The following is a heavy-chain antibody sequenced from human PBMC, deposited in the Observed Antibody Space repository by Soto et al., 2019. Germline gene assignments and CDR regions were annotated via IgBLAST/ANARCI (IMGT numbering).Heavy chain of an antibody. CDR2: IRGFSPYT. D-gene: IGHD6-13*01. Sequence: EVQLVESGGGLVKPGGSLRLSFISSGFTFRPTTMNWVRQAPGKGLEWVSGIRGFSPYTFYAESVRGRFTISRDNAKNSLFLQMDSLRAEDTAVYYCARNTLSAAGSDNYGLDVWGRGTTVAVSS. V-gene: IGHV3-21*04. J-gene: IGHJ6*02. CDR3: ARNTLSAAGSDNYGLDV. CDR1: GFTFRPTT.